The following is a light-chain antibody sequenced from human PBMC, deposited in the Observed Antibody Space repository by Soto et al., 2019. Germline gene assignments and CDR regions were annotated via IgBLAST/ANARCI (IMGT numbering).Light chain of an antibody. J-gene: IGKJ5*01. V-gene: IGKV1-39*01. CDR1: PSVSRY. CDR3: QQSYVTPPIT. Sequence: DLQMTQSPSYLSALVGDRVTITCRESPSVSRYLNRYQHKPGKAPKLQIQAASNLRSGVPSRFSGSGSGTDFTLTIDGLHPEDFAVYYCQQSYVTPPITFGQGTRLEMK. CDR2: AAS.